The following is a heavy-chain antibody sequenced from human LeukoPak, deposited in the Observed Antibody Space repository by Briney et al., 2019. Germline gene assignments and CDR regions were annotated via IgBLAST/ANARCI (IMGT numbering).Heavy chain of an antibody. CDR1: GGSISSYY. CDR3: AREVRYSSGWYAYFDY. D-gene: IGHD6-19*01. V-gene: IGHV4-59*01. CDR2: IYYSGST. J-gene: IGHJ4*02. Sequence: SETLSLTCSVSGGSISSYYWSWIRQPPGKGLEWIGYIYYSGSTNYNPSLKSRVTISVDTSKNQFSLKLRSVTAADTAVYYCAREVRYSSGWYAYFDYWGQGTLVTVSS.